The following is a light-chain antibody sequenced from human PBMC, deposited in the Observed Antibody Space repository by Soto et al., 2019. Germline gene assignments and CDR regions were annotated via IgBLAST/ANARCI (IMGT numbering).Light chain of an antibody. Sequence: EILLTQSPATPSLSPGERATLSCRASESVRGYLAWYQQKPGQAPRLLIHDASNRATGIPVRFSGSGYETDFTLTISSLQPEDSAVYYCQQYNNWMWTFGQGTKVDIK. J-gene: IGKJ1*01. CDR3: QQYNNWMWT. V-gene: IGKV3-11*01. CDR1: ESVRGY. CDR2: DAS.